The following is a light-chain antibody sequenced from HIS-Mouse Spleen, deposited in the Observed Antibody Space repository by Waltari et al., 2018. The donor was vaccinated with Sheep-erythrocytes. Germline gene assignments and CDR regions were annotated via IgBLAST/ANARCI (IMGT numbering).Light chain of an antibody. CDR1: SSDVGGYHY. CDR3: SSYAGSNNWV. J-gene: IGLJ3*02. CDR2: EVS. Sequence: QSALTQPPSASGSPGQSVTISCTGTSSDVGGYHYVPWYQQHPVKAPKLMIYEVSKRPSGVPDRFSGSKSGNTASLTVSGLQAEDEADYYCSSYAGSNNWVFGGGTKLTVL. V-gene: IGLV2-8*01.